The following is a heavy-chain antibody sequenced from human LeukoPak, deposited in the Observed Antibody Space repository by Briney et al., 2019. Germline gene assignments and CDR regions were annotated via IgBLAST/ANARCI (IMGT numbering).Heavy chain of an antibody. V-gene: IGHV4-39*07. CDR3: ARDEPRYYMDV. CDR2: IYYSGST. CDR1: GGSISSSSYY. J-gene: IGHJ6*03. Sequence: PSETLFLTCTVSGGSISSSSYYWGWLRQPPGTGLEWLGSIYYSGSTYYNPSRKSRVTISVDTSKNQFSLKLSSVTAADTAVYYCARDEPRYYMDVWGKGTTVTVSS. D-gene: IGHD1-14*01.